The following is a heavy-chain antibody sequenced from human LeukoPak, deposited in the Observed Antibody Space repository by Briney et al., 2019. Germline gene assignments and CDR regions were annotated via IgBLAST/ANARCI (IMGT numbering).Heavy chain of an antibody. CDR1: GGSFSGYY. CDR3: ARGPRVVVPAAKRFDP. D-gene: IGHD2-2*01. V-gene: IGHV4-34*01. Sequence: SETLSLTCAVYGGSFSGYYWSWIRQPPGNGLEWIGEINHSGSTNYNPSLKSRVTISVDTSKDQFSLKLSSVTAADTAVYYCARGPRVVVPAAKRFDPWGQGTLVTVSS. CDR2: INHSGST. J-gene: IGHJ5*02.